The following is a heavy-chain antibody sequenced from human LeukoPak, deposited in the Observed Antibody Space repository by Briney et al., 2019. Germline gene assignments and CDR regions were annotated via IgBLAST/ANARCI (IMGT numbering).Heavy chain of an antibody. CDR1: GFTFSSYS. J-gene: IGHJ6*03. CDR2: ISSSSSYI. V-gene: IGHV3-21*01. CDR3: ARETTPEGPLYCYYMDV. Sequence: PGGSLRLSCAASGFTFSSYSMNWVRQAPGKGLEWVSSISSSSSYIYYADSVKGRFTISRDNAKNSLYLQMNSLRAEDTAVYYCARETTPEGPLYCYYMDVWGKGTTVTVSS. D-gene: IGHD1-1*01.